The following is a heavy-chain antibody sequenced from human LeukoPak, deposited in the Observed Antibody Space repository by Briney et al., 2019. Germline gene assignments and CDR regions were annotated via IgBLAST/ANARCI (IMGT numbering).Heavy chain of an antibody. CDR1: GDSISSINNY. D-gene: IGHD3-10*01. Sequence: SQTLSLTCIVSGDSISSINNYWTWIRQPPGKGLEWIGEINHSGSTNYNPSLKSRVTISVDTSKNQFSLKLSSVTAADTAVYYCARQSAYYYGSGSPLVYWGQGTLVTVSS. J-gene: IGHJ4*02. CDR2: INHSGST. V-gene: IGHV4-30-4*01. CDR3: ARQSAYYYGSGSPLVY.